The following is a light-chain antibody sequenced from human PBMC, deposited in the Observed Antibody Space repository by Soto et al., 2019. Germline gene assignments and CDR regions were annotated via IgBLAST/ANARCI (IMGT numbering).Light chain of an antibody. CDR1: SGHSSYA. CDR3: QTWGSGTVV. Sequence: QPVLTQSPSASASLGASVKLTCTLSSGHSSYAIAWHQQQPQKGPRYLMKLNSDGSHSKGAGIPDRFSGSSSGAERYLTISGLQSKDEADYYCQTWGSGTVVFGGGTKVTVL. V-gene: IGLV4-69*01. J-gene: IGLJ2*01. CDR2: LNSDGSH.